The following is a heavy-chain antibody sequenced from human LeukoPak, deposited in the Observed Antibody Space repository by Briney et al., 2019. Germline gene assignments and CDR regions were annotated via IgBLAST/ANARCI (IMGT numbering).Heavy chain of an antibody. D-gene: IGHD3-22*01. CDR3: ARGLYYYDRSTYDDFDY. V-gene: IGHV1-46*01. J-gene: IGHJ4*02. CDR2: VNPSDGAR. Sequence: ASVKVSCKASGYPFSTYWLHWVRQAPGQGLEWMGLVNPSDGARIYAQKFQGRITMTRDTSTNTVFMELSSLRSEDTAVYYCARGLYYYDRSTYDDFDYWGQGTLVTVSS. CDR1: GYPFSTYW.